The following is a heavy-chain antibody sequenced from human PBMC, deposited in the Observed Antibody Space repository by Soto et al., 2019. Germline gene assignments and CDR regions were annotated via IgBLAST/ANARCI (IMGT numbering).Heavy chain of an antibody. CDR3: AKDQRELLHARNWFDP. J-gene: IGHJ5*02. Sequence: GGSLRLSCAASGFTFSSYAMSWVRQAPGKGLEWVSAISGSGGSTYYADSVKGRFTISRDNSKNTLYLQMNSLRAEDTAVYYCAKDQRELLHARNWFDPWGQGTLVTVSS. CDR2: ISGSGGST. CDR1: GFTFSSYA. D-gene: IGHD1-26*01. V-gene: IGHV3-23*01.